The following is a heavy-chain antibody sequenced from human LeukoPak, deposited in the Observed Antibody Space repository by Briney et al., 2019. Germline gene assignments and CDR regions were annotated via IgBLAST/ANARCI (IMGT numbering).Heavy chain of an antibody. D-gene: IGHD3-22*01. V-gene: IGHV1-69*13. Sequence: SVKVSCKASGGTFSSYAISWVRQARGQGLEWMGGIVPIFGTANYAQKFQGRVTITADESTSTAYMELSSLRSEDTAVYYCARYHYYDSSGYYGGYFDYWGQGTLVTVSS. CDR3: ARYHYYDSSGYYGGYFDY. CDR1: GGTFSSYA. J-gene: IGHJ4*02. CDR2: IVPIFGTA.